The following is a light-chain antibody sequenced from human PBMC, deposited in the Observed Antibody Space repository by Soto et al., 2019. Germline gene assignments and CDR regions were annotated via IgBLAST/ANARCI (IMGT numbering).Light chain of an antibody. CDR1: SSNIGAGYD. CDR3: QSHDISRDDSYV. CDR2: DNN. Sequence: QSVLAQPPSVSGAPGQRVTISCTGSSSNIGAGYDVHWYQQLPGAAPKLLIYDNNNRPSGVPDRFSGSRSGTSASLAITGLQAEDEADYYCQSHDISRDDSYVFGTGTKAPS. V-gene: IGLV1-40*01. J-gene: IGLJ1*01.